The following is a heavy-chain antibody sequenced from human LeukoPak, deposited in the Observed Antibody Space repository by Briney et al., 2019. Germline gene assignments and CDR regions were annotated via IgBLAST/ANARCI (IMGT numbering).Heavy chain of an antibody. V-gene: IGHV3-15*01. D-gene: IGHD3-22*01. J-gene: IGHJ4*02. Sequence: GGSLRLSCAVSGITLSNYGMSWVRQAPGKGLEWVGRIKSKTDGGTTDYAAPVKGRFTISRDDSKSTLYLQMNSLKTEDTAVYYCYYDGYWGQGTLVTVSS. CDR1: GITLSNYG. CDR2: IKSKTDGGTT. CDR3: YYDGY.